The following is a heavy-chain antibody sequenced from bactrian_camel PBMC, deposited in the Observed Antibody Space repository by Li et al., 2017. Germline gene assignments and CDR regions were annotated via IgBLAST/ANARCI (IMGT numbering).Heavy chain of an antibody. CDR3: ATLYGGNWANPRYFGY. CDR2: INSGGGTT. CDR1: GYIFSSCA. J-gene: IGHJ6*01. Sequence: HVQLVESGGGSVQAGGSLKLSCAASGYIFSSCAMGWYRQAPGKERELVSTINSGGGTTYYADSVKGRFTTSRDNAKNTVYLQINSLKSEDTALYYCATLYGGNWANPRYFGYWGQGTQVTVS. V-gene: IGHV3S54*01. D-gene: IGHD6*01.